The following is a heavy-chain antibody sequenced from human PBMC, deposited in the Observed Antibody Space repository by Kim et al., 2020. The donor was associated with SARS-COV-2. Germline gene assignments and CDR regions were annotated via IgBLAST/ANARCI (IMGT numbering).Heavy chain of an antibody. CDR3: AKELLQFYYYYGMDV. V-gene: IGHV3-30*18. CDR2: ISYDGSNK. D-gene: IGHD3-22*01. J-gene: IGHJ6*02. Sequence: GGSLRLSCAASGFTFSSYGMHWVRQAPGKGLEWVAVISYDGSNKYYADSVKGRFTISRDNSKNTLYLQMNSLRAEDTAVYYCAKELLQFYYYYGMDVWGQGTTVTVSS. CDR1: GFTFSSYG.